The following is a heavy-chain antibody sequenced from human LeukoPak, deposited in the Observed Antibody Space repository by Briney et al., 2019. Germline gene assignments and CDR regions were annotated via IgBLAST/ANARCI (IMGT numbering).Heavy chain of an antibody. J-gene: IGHJ4*02. D-gene: IGHD6-13*01. CDR3: ARAQTYSSSWYTRREHFDY. V-gene: IGHV4-39*07. CDR1: GGSISSSSYY. CDR2: IYYSGST. Sequence: SETLSLNCTVSGGSISSSSYYWGWMRQPPGKGLEWFGSIYYSGSTYYNPSLKSRVTISVDTSKNQFSLKLSSVTAADTAVYYCARAQTYSSSWYTRREHFDYWGQGTLVTVSS.